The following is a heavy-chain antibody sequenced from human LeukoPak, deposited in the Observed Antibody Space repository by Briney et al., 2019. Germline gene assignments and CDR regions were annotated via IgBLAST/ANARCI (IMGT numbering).Heavy chain of an antibody. CDR2: INPSGGST. CDR3: ARVPITMIVVVITEAFDI. J-gene: IGHJ3*02. D-gene: IGHD3-22*01. V-gene: IGHV1-46*01. Sequence: ASVKVSCKASGYTFTSYYMHWVRQAPGQGLEWMGIINPSGGSTSYAQKFQGRVTMTRDTSISTAYMELSRLRSDDTAVYYCARVPITMIVVVITEAFDIWGQGTMVTVSS. CDR1: GYTFTSYY.